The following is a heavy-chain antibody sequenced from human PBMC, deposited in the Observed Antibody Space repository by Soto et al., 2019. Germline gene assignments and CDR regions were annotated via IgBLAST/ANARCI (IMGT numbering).Heavy chain of an antibody. V-gene: IGHV4-59*12. Sequence: SETLSLTCTVSGGSISSYYWSWIRQPPGKGLEWIGYIYYSGSTNYNPSLKSRVTISVDTSKNQFSLKLSSVTAADTAVYYCASTPTLAAAGIGGYFDYWGQGTLVTVSS. CDR1: GGSISSYY. J-gene: IGHJ4*02. D-gene: IGHD6-13*01. CDR2: IYYSGST. CDR3: ASTPTLAAAGIGGYFDY.